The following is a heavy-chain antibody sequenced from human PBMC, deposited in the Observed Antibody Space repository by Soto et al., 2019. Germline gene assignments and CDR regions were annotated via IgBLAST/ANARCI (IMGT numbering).Heavy chain of an antibody. V-gene: IGHV5-10-1*01. J-gene: IGHJ4*02. Sequence: GESLKISCKGSGYIFTNYYISWVRQMTGKGLEWMGRMDPSDSYTDYSPSVQGHVTFSVDRSVSTVYLQGSSLKASDTAMYFCARHSRDSSGEDFDYWGQGTLVTVSS. D-gene: IGHD3-22*01. CDR1: GYIFTNYY. CDR2: MDPSDSYT. CDR3: ARHSRDSSGEDFDY.